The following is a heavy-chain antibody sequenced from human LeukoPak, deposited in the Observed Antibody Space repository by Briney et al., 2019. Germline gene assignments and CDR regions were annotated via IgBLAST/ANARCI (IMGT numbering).Heavy chain of an antibody. CDR1: GFTFSRYA. CDR2: ISGSGGST. CDR3: AKVGDGYNLFDY. J-gene: IGHJ4*02. Sequence: PGGSLRLSCAASGFTFSRYAMTWVHQAPGKGLEWVSAISGSGGSTFYADSVKGRFTISRDSSKNTLYLQMNSLRAEDTAVYYCAKVGDGYNLFDYWGQGTLVTVSS. V-gene: IGHV3-23*01. D-gene: IGHD5-24*01.